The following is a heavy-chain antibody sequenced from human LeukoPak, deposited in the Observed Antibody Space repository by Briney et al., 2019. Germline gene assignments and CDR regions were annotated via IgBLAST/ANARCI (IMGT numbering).Heavy chain of an antibody. CDR3: ASFWFCSSTSCSPKPDAFDI. V-gene: IGHV1-2*02. CDR2: INPNSGGS. D-gene: IGHD2-2*01. Sequence: ASVKVSCKASVYTFTRYYMHWVRQAPGQGLEWMGWINPNSGGSNYVQKFQGRVTMTRDTSISTAYMELSRLRSDDTAVYYCASFWFCSSTSCSPKPDAFDIWGQGTLVTVSS. CDR1: VYTFTRYY. J-gene: IGHJ3*02.